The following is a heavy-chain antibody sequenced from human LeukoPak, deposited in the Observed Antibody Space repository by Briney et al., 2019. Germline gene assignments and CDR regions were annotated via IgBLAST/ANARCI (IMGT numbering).Heavy chain of an antibody. D-gene: IGHD6-13*01. CDR2: INRDGSST. J-gene: IGHJ6*03. CDR3: AREGYSSSWYSVYYYMDV. CDR1: GFTFSSYW. V-gene: IGHV3-74*01. Sequence: PGGSLRLSCAASGFTFSSYWMHWVRHAPGKGLVWVSHINRDGSSTSYADSVKGRFTISRDNGKNTLYLQMNSLRAEDTAVYYCAREGYSSSWYSVYYYMDVWGKGTTVTVSS.